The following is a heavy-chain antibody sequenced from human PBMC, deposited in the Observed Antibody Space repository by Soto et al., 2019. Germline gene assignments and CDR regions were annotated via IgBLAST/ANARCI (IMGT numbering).Heavy chain of an antibody. D-gene: IGHD2-2*01. J-gene: IGHJ5*02. CDR2: ISAYNGNT. Sequence: ASAKVCCKTAGYAFTCYRISRVRVAPGQRVEWMGWISAYNGNTNYAQKLQGRVTMTTDTSTSTAYMELRRLRSDDTAVYYCARHAIVVVPAAITNSFDPWGQGTLVSDSS. CDR1: GYAFTCYR. CDR3: ARHAIVVVPAAITNSFDP. V-gene: IGHV1-18*01.